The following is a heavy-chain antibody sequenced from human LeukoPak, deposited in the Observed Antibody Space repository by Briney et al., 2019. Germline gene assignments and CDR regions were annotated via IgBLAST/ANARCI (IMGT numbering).Heavy chain of an antibody. Sequence: SVKVSCKASGYTFTSYGISWVRQAPGQGLEWMGGIIPIFGTANYAQKFQGRVTITADESTSTAYMELSSLRSEDTAVYYCARSIVVVPAATNWFDPWGQGTLVTVSS. D-gene: IGHD2-2*01. CDR3: ARSIVVVPAATNWFDP. CDR1: GYTFTSYG. CDR2: IIPIFGTA. V-gene: IGHV1-69*13. J-gene: IGHJ5*02.